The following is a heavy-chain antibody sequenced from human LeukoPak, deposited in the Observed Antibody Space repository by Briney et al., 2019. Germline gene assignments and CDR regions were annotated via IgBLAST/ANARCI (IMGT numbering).Heavy chain of an antibody. Sequence: SETLSLTCTVSGGSISSGDYYWSWIRQPPGKGLEWIGYIYYSGSTYYNPSLKSRVTISVDTSKNQFSLKLSSVTAADTAVYYYARVPGIVGATHVDYWGQGTLVTVSS. CDR2: IYYSGST. CDR3: ARVPGIVGATHVDY. V-gene: IGHV4-30-4*01. CDR1: GGSISSGDYY. D-gene: IGHD1-26*01. J-gene: IGHJ4*02.